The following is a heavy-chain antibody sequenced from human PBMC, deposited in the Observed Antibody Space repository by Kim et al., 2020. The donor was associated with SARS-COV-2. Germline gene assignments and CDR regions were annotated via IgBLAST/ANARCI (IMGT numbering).Heavy chain of an antibody. Sequence: GGSLRLSCSASGFTFSSYAIHWVRQAPGKGLQDVSAITTSGAITYYADSVKGRFTISRDNSKNTLFLQMSSLRPEDTAVYYCVRLGGGGYLDYWGQGTLV. J-gene: IGHJ4*02. CDR3: VRLGGGGYLDY. CDR2: ITTSGAIT. D-gene: IGHD3-3*01. CDR1: GFTFSSYA. V-gene: IGHV3-64D*06.